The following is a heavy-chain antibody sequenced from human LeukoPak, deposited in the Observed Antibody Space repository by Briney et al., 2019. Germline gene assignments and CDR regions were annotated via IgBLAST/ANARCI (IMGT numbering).Heavy chain of an antibody. V-gene: IGHV3-23*01. J-gene: IGHJ4*02. CDR2: ISGSGAST. CDR3: AKGMVRGIINNYFDY. Sequence: TGGSLRPSCAASGFTFSSYAMSWVRQAPGKGLEWVSLISGSGASTSYADSVKGRFTISRDNSKNTLYMQMNSLRAEDTAVYFCAKGMVRGIINNYFDYWGPGTLVTVSS. D-gene: IGHD3-10*01. CDR1: GFTFSSYA.